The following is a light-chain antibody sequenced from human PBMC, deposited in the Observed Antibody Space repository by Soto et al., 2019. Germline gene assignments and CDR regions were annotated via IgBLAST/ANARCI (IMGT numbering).Light chain of an antibody. CDR3: QSYDSSLSGYV. Sequence: QSARTQPPSVSGAPGQRVTISCTGSSSSIGAGYDVHWYQQLPGTAPKLLIYGNSNRPSGVPDRFSGSKSGTSASLAITGLQAEDEADYYCQSYDSSLSGYVFGTGTKVTVL. J-gene: IGLJ1*01. CDR1: SSSIGAGYD. CDR2: GNS. V-gene: IGLV1-40*01.